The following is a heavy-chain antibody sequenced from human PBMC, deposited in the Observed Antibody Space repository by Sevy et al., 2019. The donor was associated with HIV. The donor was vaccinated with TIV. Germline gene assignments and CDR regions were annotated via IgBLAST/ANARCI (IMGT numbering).Heavy chain of an antibody. Sequence: GGSLRLSCAASGFIFSDRYMNWIRQAPGKGLEWIAYITSNGNTIYYADSVKGRFTISRDKAKNSLFLQMNSLRAEDTAVYYCASSLLVDGRWGPPYGMDVWGQGTTVTVSS. V-gene: IGHV3-11*01. CDR2: ITSNGNTI. D-gene: IGHD3-16*01. J-gene: IGHJ6*02. CDR1: GFIFSDRY. CDR3: ASSLLVDGRWGPPYGMDV.